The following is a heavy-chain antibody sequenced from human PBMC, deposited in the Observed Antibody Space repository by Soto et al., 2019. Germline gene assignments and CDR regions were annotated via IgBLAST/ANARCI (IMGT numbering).Heavy chain of an antibody. Sequence: SETLSLTCTFSGGSISSGDYYWSWIRQPPGKGLEWIGYIYYSGSTYYNPSLKSRVTISVDTSKNQFSLKLSSVTAADTAVYYCARSYDILTGYYYGMDVWGQGTTVT. J-gene: IGHJ6*02. CDR1: GGSISSGDYY. CDR2: IYYSGST. D-gene: IGHD3-9*01. CDR3: ARSYDILTGYYYGMDV. V-gene: IGHV4-30-4*01.